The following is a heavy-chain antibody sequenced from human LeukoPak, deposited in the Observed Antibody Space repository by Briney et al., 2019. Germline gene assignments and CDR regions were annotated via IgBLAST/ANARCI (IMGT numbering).Heavy chain of an antibody. CDR1: GFTISSYG. D-gene: IGHD2-8*01. Sequence: PGGSLRLSCAASGFTISSYGMSWVRQAPGKGLEWVSAISGGDDSTCYADSVKGRFTISRDNSKNTLYLQMNSLRADDMAIYYCAKDSPVCTYWGQGTLVTVSS. CDR3: AKDSPVCTY. V-gene: IGHV3-23*01. J-gene: IGHJ4*02. CDR2: ISGGDDST.